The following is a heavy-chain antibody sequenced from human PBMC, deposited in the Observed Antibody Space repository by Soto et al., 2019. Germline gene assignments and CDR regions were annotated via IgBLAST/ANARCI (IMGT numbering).Heavy chain of an antibody. D-gene: IGHD3-16*01. V-gene: IGHV1-2*02. CDR2: INPNSGAT. Sequence: ASVKVSCKASGHTFTDNNMHWVRQAPGQGPEWMGWINPNSGATRYAQKFPGRVTMTRDTSISTAYMELSRLTSDDTAVYYCARDWGVAAPTYYFDFWGQGTLVTVSS. CDR3: ARDWGVAAPTYYFDF. CDR1: GHTFTDNN. J-gene: IGHJ4*02.